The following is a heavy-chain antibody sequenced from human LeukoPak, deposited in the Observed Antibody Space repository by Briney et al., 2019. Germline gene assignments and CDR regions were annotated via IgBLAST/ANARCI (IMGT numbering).Heavy chain of an antibody. CDR1: GFTFSSYA. J-gene: IGHJ6*03. Sequence: GGSLRLSCAASGFTFSSYAMHWVRQAPGKGLEWVAVISYDGSNKYYADSVKGRFTISRDNSKNTLYLQMNSLRAEDTAVYYCAREGGSGRTNYEYMDVWGKGTTVTISS. CDR2: ISYDGSNK. D-gene: IGHD3-10*01. V-gene: IGHV3-30*04. CDR3: AREGGSGRTNYEYMDV.